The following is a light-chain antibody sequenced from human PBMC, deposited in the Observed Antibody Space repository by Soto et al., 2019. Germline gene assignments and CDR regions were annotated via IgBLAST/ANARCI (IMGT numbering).Light chain of an antibody. CDR3: QHYGSSPKT. V-gene: IGKV3-20*01. CDR1: QSVSSTY. Sequence: EIVLTQSPGTLSLSPGERATLSCRASQSVSSTYLAWYQQKPGQAPRLLILGASSRATGIPDRFNGSGSGTDFTLTISRLEPEDFAVYYCQHYGSSPKTLGQGTKVDIK. J-gene: IGKJ1*01. CDR2: GAS.